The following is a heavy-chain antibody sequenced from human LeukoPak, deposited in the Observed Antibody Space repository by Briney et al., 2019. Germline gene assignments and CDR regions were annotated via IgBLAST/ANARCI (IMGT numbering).Heavy chain of an antibody. Sequence: ASVKVSCKASGYIFTTYDINWVRLAPGQGLEWMAWMNPNTGYTGFAQKFQGRVTMTEDTSTDTAYMELSSLRSEDTAVYYCATSYGSGIKYYYYYMDVWGKGTTVTISS. D-gene: IGHD3-10*01. CDR3: ATSYGSGIKYYYYYMDV. CDR1: GYIFTTYD. J-gene: IGHJ6*03. CDR2: MNPNTGYT. V-gene: IGHV1-8*02.